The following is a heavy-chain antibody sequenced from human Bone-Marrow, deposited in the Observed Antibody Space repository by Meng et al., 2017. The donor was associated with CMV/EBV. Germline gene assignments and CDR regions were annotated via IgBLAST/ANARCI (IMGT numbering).Heavy chain of an antibody. V-gene: IGHV4-59*12. J-gene: IGHJ6*02. D-gene: IGHD2-2*01. CDR2: IYYSGST. Sequence: SETLSLTCTVSGGSISSYYWSWIRQPPGKGLEWIGYIYYSGSTNYNPSLKSRVTISVDTSKNQFSLKLSSVTAADTAVYYCARDSSTSSRRAGYYYGMDVWGQGTTVTVSS. CDR1: GGSISSYY. CDR3: ARDSSTSSRRAGYYYGMDV.